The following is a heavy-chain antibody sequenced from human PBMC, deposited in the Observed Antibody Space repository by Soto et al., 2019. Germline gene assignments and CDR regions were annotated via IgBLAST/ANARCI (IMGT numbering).Heavy chain of an antibody. Sequence: SETLSLTCTVSGGSVTNSSYYWGWIRQSPGKGLEWIGSVYYRGRSYSKSSVKSRVTISVDTSKNRFSLSLNSVTASDTAVYFCVSQRTTVPTQAYFDCWGPGALVTVSS. CDR2: VYYRGRS. D-gene: IGHD4-17*01. CDR1: GGSVTNSSYY. V-gene: IGHV4-39*01. CDR3: VSQRTTVPTQAYFDC. J-gene: IGHJ4*02.